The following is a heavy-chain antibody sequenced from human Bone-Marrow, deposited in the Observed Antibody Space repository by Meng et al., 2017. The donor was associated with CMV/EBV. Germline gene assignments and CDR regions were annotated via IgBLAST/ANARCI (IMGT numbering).Heavy chain of an antibody. Sequence: GGSLRLSCAASGFTFSSYGMHWVRQAPGKGLEWVAFIRYDGSNKYYADSVKGRFTISRDNSKNTLYLQMNSLRAEGTGVDYCAKHLLLAVAVGLDAFDIWGQGTMVTVSS. D-gene: IGHD6-19*01. J-gene: IGHJ3*02. CDR2: IRYDGSNK. CDR3: AKHLLLAVAVGLDAFDI. V-gene: IGHV3-30*02. CDR1: GFTFSSYG.